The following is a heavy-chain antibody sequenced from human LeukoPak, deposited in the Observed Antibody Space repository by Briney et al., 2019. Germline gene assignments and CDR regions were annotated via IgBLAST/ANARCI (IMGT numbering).Heavy chain of an antibody. CDR1: GESVSSKSAA. V-gene: IGHV6-1*01. Sequence: SQTLSLTCAISGESVSSKSAAWNSIRHSPSRGLEWLGRTYYRSKWYNEYDIYGKTRITIKPDTSQKQFSLPLHSVTPEDTAVYYCGRSSIPLDYWGQGTLVTVSS. CDR2: TYYRSKWYN. D-gene: IGHD2-2*01. J-gene: IGHJ4*02. CDR3: GRSSIPLDY.